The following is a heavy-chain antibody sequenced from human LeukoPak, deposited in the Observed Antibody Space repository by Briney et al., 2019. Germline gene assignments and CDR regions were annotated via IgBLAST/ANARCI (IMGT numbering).Heavy chain of an antibody. J-gene: IGHJ6*02. Sequence: GESFQTSSKGSGYTSTIYWIAGVRQVPGKGLGWRGIIYPGDSDTRHSPCFQGQVTISAAKSIPTAYLAWSSLKASNTAMYYWARQYCSGGSCYCPSYDMDVWGQGTTVTVSS. D-gene: IGHD2-15*01. V-gene: IGHV5-51*01. CDR1: GYTSTIYW. CDR2: IYPGDSDT. CDR3: ARQYCSGGSCYCPSYDMDV.